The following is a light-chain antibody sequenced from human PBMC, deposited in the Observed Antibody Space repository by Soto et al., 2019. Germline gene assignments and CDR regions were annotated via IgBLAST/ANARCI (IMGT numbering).Light chain of an antibody. CDR2: GAS. CDR3: QQSYSTPRT. V-gene: IGKV3-15*01. CDR1: QTVSSN. J-gene: IGKJ1*01. Sequence: EIVMTQSPVTLSVSPGERATLSCRASQTVSSNLAWYQHKPGQAPRLLIYGASTRATDFPARFSGSGSGTDFTLTISSLQPEDFATYYCQQSYSTPRTFGQGTKVDIK.